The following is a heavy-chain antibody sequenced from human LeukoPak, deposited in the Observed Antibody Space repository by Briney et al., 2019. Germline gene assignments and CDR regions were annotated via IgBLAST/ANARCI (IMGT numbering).Heavy chain of an antibody. V-gene: IGHV3-23*01. CDR2: ISGSGGST. CDR3: AKDQGYSNYGFDY. J-gene: IGHJ4*02. D-gene: IGHD4-11*01. Sequence: PGGSLRISCAASGFTFSSYAMSWVRQAPGKGLEWVSAISGSGGSTYYADSVKGRFTISRDNSKNTLYLQMNSLRAEDTAVYYCAKDQGYSNYGFDYWGQGTLVTVSS. CDR1: GFTFSSYA.